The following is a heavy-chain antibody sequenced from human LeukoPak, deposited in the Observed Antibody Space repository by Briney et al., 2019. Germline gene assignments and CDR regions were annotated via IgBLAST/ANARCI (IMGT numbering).Heavy chain of an antibody. J-gene: IGHJ4*02. D-gene: IGHD3-22*01. CDR1: GFTFSNAW. CDR3: TTAYYYDSSGYFYFDY. Sequence: GGSLRLSCAASGFTFSNAWMSWVRQAPGKGLEWVGRIKSKTDGGTTDYAAPVKGRFTISRDDSKNTLYLQMNSLKTEDTAVYYCTTAYYYDSSGYFYFDYWGQGTLVTVSS. V-gene: IGHV3-15*01. CDR2: IKSKTDGGTT.